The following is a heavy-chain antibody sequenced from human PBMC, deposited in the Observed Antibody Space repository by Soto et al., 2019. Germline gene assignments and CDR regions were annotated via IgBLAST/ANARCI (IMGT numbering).Heavy chain of an antibody. V-gene: IGHV1-69*01. D-gene: IGHD2-15*01. J-gene: IGHJ3*02. CDR3: ARSRIMAEFNDYGGSYHGFDI. CDR1: GGTVSSHA. CDR2: IIPMFGTP. Sequence: QVQLVQSGPEVRKSGSSVRVSCKATGGTVSSHAVSWVRLAPGQGLEWIGGIIPMFGTPTYAQKFQGGVTISADESTSTVFLDLSSLRSEDTAVYYCARSRIMAEFNDYGGSYHGFDIWGQGTMVTVSS.